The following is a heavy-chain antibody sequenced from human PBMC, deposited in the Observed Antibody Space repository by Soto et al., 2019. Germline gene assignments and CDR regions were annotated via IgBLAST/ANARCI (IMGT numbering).Heavy chain of an antibody. V-gene: IGHV1-69*13. CDR3: ARISPHYDSSGYYLDY. CDR2: IIPIFGTA. CDR1: GGTFSSYA. Sequence: SVKVSCKASGGTFSSYAISWVRQAPGQGLEWMGGIIPIFGTANYAQKFQGRVTITADESTSTAYMELSSLRSEDTAVYYCARISPHYDSSGYYLDYWGQGTLVTVSS. D-gene: IGHD3-22*01. J-gene: IGHJ4*02.